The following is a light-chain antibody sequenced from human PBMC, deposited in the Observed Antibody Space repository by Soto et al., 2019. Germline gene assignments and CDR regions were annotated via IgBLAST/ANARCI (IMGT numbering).Light chain of an antibody. V-gene: IGKV3-20*01. CDR3: QQYGSSRT. CDR1: QTISSSY. J-gene: IGKJ1*01. CDR2: GAS. Sequence: EIVMRQSPATLSVSPGERATLSCRASQTISSSYLAWYQQKPVQAPRLLIYGASSRATGIPDRFSGSGSGTDFTLTISRLEPEDFAVYYCQQYGSSRTFGQGTKVDI.